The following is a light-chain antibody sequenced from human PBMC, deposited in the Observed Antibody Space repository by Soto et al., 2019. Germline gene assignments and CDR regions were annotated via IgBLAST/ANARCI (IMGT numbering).Light chain of an antibody. Sequence: DIQMTQSPSTLSASVGDRVTITCRASQIISSWLAWYQQKPGKAPKLLIYKASSLESGVPSRFSGSGSGTEFTLTISSLQPDDFATYYCQQYKSYSRTFGQGTKVEIK. CDR1: QIISSW. J-gene: IGKJ1*01. CDR3: QQYKSYSRT. CDR2: KAS. V-gene: IGKV1-5*03.